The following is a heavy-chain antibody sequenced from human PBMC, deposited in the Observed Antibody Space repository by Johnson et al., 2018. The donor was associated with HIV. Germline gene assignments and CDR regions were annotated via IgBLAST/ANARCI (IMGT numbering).Heavy chain of an antibody. CDR1: GFTFSSYW. V-gene: IGHV3-7*05. CDR3: ARVALTVACIAFDTLDV. D-gene: IGHD6-19*01. J-gene: IGHJ3*01. CDR2: IRQDGSEK. Sequence: VQLVESGGGLVQPGGSLRLSCAASGFTFSSYWMSWVRQAPGKGLEWVANIRQDGSEKYYVDSVKARFTISRDNVKNSLYLQMNSLRAEDTAVYYCARVALTVACIAFDTLDVWGQGTMVIVSS.